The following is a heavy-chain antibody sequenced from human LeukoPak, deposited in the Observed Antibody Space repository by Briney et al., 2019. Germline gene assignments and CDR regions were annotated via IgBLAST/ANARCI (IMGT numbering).Heavy chain of an antibody. CDR1: GFTFSSYS. J-gene: IGHJ6*02. V-gene: IGHV3-48*02. D-gene: IGHD3-3*01. CDR3: ARDSTYYDFWSGYYPQYYYYDMDV. CDR2: ISSSSSTI. Sequence: GGSLRLSCAASGFTFSSYSMNWVRQAPGKGLEWVSYISSSSSTIYYADSVKGRFTISRDNAKNSLYLQMNSLRDEDTAVYYCARDSTYYDFWSGYYPQYYYYDMDVWGQGTTVTVSS.